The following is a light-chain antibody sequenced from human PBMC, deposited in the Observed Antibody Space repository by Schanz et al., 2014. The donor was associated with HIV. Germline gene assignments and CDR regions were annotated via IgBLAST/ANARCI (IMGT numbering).Light chain of an antibody. Sequence: QSALTQPASVSGSPGQSITISCTGTSSDVGGYNYVSWYQQHPGKAPKLMIYDVSNRPSGVSNRFSGSKSGSTASLTISGLQAEDEADYYCSSYTNSDSWVFGGGTKLTVL. J-gene: IGLJ3*02. CDR2: DVS. V-gene: IGLV2-14*01. CDR3: SSYTNSDSWV. CDR1: SSDVGGYNY.